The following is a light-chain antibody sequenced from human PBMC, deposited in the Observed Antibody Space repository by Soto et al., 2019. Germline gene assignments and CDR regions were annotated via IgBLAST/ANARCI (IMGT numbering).Light chain of an antibody. J-gene: IGKJ5*01. CDR3: QQRGTSIT. V-gene: IGKV3-11*01. Sequence: IVLTQSPATLSLWPGETAVLSCMASQTVNTYLSWYQQRPGQAPRLLIYDASKRVPGIPARFSGSGSGTDFTLTISSLEPEDFALYYCQQRGTSITFGQGTRLEIE. CDR2: DAS. CDR1: QTVNTY.